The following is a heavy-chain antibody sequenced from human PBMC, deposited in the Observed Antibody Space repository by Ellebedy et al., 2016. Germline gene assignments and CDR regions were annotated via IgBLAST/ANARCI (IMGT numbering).Heavy chain of an antibody. Sequence: SETLSLTCTVSGGSISAYFWTWIRQPPGKGLEWIGFISYTGNTNYNPSLKSRVTISVDTSNNQFSLKLTSVTAADTAVYYCARGGDEALADALDNWGQGNLVTVSS. CDR3: ARGGDEALADALDN. J-gene: IGHJ4*02. D-gene: IGHD3-3*02. CDR2: ISYTGNT. CDR1: GGSISAYF. V-gene: IGHV4-59*01.